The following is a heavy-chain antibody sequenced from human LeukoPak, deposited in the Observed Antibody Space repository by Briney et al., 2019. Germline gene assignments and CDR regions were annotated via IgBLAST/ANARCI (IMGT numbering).Heavy chain of an antibody. CDR3: ARDYYDSSGYYDHYWYFDL. CDR2: IYTSGST. Sequence: SETLSLTCTVSGGSISSYYWSWIRQPAGKGLEWIGRIYTSGSTNYNPSLKSRVTMSVDTSKNQFSLKLSPVTAADTAVYYCARDYYDSSGYYDHYWYFDLWGRGTLVTVSS. J-gene: IGHJ2*01. D-gene: IGHD3-22*01. CDR1: GGSISSYY. V-gene: IGHV4-4*07.